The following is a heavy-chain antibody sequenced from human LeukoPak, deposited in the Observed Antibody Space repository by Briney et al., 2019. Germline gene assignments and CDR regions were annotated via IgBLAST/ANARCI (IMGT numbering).Heavy chain of an antibody. J-gene: IGHJ6*02. V-gene: IGHV3-33*01. Sequence: QPGRSLRLSCAASGFTFSSYGMHWVRQAPGKGPEWVAVIWYDGSNKYYADSVKGRFTISRDNSKNTLYLQMNSLRAEDTAVYYCARDYDSSGYPYYYGMDVWGQGTTVTVSS. CDR1: GFTFSSYG. D-gene: IGHD3-22*01. CDR3: ARDYDSSGYPYYYGMDV. CDR2: IWYDGSNK.